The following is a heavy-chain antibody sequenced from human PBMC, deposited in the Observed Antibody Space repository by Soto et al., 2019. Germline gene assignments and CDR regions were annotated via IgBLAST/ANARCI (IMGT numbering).Heavy chain of an antibody. D-gene: IGHD2-15*01. CDR1: GFTVSSNY. CDR2: IYSGGST. CDR3: ARTCSGGTCSFDY. Sequence: EVQLVESGGGLVQPGGSLRLSCAASGFTVSSNYMSWVRQAPRKGLEWGSGIYSGGSTYYADSLKGRFTISRDNSENTLYLKMNSLRAEDTAVYYCARTCSGGTCSFDYWGQGTLVTVSS. V-gene: IGHV3-66*01. J-gene: IGHJ4*02.